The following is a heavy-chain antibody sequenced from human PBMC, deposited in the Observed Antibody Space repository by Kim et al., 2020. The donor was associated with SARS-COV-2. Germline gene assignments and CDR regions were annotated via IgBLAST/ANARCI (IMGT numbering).Heavy chain of an antibody. CDR1: GFTFSSYW. V-gene: IGHV3-7*01. D-gene: IGHD6-13*01. Sequence: GGSLRLSCAASGFTFSSYWMSWVRQAPGKGLEWVANIKQDGSEKYYVDSVKGRFTISRDNAKNSLYLQMNSLRAEDTAVYYCARDSPSGGSSWYLYYYYYYGMDVWGQGTTVTVSS. J-gene: IGHJ6*02. CDR3: ARDSPSGGSSWYLYYYYYYGMDV. CDR2: IKQDGSEK.